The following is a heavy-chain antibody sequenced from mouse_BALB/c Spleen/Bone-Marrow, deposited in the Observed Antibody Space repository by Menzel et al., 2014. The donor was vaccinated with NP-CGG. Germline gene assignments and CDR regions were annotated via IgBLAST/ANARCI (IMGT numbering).Heavy chain of an antibody. CDR2: INPSNGRS. V-gene: IGHV1S81*02. D-gene: IGHD2-2*01. Sequence: VQLQQSGAELVKPGASVKLSCKASGCTFXSYWMHWVKQRPGQGLEWIGEINPSNGRSNYSEKFKSKATLTVDKSSSTTYMQLSSLTSEDSAVYSCARYNAYDWYFDVWGAGTTVTVYS. CDR1: GCTFXSYW. J-gene: IGHJ1*01. CDR3: ARYNAYDWYFDV.